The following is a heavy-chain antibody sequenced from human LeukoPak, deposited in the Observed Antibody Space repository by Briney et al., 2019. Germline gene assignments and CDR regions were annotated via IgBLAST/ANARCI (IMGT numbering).Heavy chain of an antibody. Sequence: ASVKVSCKASGYTFTGYYMHLVRQAPGQGLEWMGRINPNSGGTNYAQKFQGRVAMTRATSINTAYMDLSRLRSDDTAVYYCARGRNSVYYFNVVAPSYFDYWGQGTLVTVSS. CDR2: INPNSGGT. J-gene: IGHJ4*02. CDR1: GYTFTGYY. CDR3: ARGRNSVYYFNVVAPSYFDY. D-gene: IGHD3-22*01. V-gene: IGHV1-2*06.